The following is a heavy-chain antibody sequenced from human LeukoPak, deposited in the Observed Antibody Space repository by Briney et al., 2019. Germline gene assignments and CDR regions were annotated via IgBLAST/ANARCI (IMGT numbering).Heavy chain of an antibody. J-gene: IGHJ4*02. CDR3: ARHAKLLWFGY. D-gene: IGHD3-10*01. CDR2: INHSGST. Sequence: SETLSLTCAVYGGSFSGYYWSWIRQPPGKGLEWIGEINHSGSTNYNPSLKSRVTISVDTSKNQFSLKLSSVTAADMAVYYCARHAKLLWFGYWGQGTLVTVSS. CDR1: GGSFSGYY. V-gene: IGHV4-34*01.